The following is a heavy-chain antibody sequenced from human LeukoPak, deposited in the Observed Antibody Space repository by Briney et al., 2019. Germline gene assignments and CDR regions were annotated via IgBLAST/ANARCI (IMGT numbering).Heavy chain of an antibody. V-gene: IGHV1-46*01. CDR2: INPSGGST. CDR1: GYTFTSYY. D-gene: IGHD5-24*01. Sequence: ASVKVSCKASGYTFTSYYMHWVRQAPGQGLEWMGIINPSGGSTSYAQKFQGRVTMTRDMSTSTVYMELSSLRSEDTAVYYCARVEARRDGYNDGAYFDYWGQGTLVTVSS. J-gene: IGHJ4*02. CDR3: ARVEARRDGYNDGAYFDY.